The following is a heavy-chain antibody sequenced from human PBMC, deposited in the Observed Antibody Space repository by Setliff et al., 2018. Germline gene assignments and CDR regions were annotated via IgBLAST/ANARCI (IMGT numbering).Heavy chain of an antibody. Sequence: GGSLRLSCAASGFIFDDYAMHWVRQAPGKGLEWVSSISSSSSYIYYADSVKGRFTISRDNAKNSLYLRMNSLRAEDTAVYYCARVAGRGRYWYFDLWGRGTLVTVSS. J-gene: IGHJ2*01. CDR3: ARVAGRGRYWYFDL. CDR2: ISSSSSYI. CDR1: GFIFDDYA. V-gene: IGHV3-21*01.